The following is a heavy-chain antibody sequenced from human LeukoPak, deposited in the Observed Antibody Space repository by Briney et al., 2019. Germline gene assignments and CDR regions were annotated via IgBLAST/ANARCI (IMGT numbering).Heavy chain of an antibody. CDR3: ATSDGNYYGMDV. V-gene: IGHV3-21*01. Sequence: PGVSLRLSCAASGFTFSSYSMNWVRQAPGKGLEWVSSISSSSSYIYYADSVKGRFTISRDNAKNSLYLQMNSLRAEDTAVYYCATSDGNYYGMDVWGQGTTVAVSS. CDR2: ISSSSSYI. CDR1: GFTFSSYS. J-gene: IGHJ6*02. D-gene: IGHD6-6*01.